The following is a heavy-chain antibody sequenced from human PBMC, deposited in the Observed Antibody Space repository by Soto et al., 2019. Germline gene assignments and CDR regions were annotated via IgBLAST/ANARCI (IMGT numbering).Heavy chain of an antibody. CDR2: ISYDGSNK. CDR3: ARGGQYYYGSGSYYNFDY. V-gene: IGHV3-30-3*01. J-gene: IGHJ4*02. D-gene: IGHD3-10*01. CDR1: GFTFSSYA. Sequence: QVQLVESGGGVVQPGRSLRLSCAASGFTFSSYAMHWVRQAPGKGLEWVAVISYDGSNKYYADSVKGRFTISRHNSKNTLYLQMNSLRAEDTAVYYCARGGQYYYGSGSYYNFDYWGQGTLVTVSS.